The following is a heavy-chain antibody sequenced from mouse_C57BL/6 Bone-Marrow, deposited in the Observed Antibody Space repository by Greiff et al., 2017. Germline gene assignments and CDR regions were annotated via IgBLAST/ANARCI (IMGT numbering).Heavy chain of an antibody. V-gene: IGHV1-76*01. CDR3: ARSYGNYGFYAMDY. Sequence: VQLQQSGAELVRPGASVKLSCKASGYTFTDYYINWVKQRPGQGLEWIARIYPGSGNTYYNEKFKGKATLTAEKSSSTAYMQLSSLTSEDSAVYFCARSYGNYGFYAMDYWGQETSVTVSS. CDR1: GYTFTDYY. J-gene: IGHJ4*01. D-gene: IGHD2-1*01. CDR2: IYPGSGNT.